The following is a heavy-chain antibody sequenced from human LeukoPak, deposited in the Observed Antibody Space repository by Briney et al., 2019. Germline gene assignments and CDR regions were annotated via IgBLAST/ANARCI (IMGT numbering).Heavy chain of an antibody. D-gene: IGHD4-23*01. CDR3: ARGLRWVDY. J-gene: IGHJ4*02. CDR2: IKQDGREK. Sequence: GGSLRLSCAASGFTFSNHWMSWGSQAPGKGLEWVANIKQDGREKYYVDSVKGRFTISRDNAKNSVYLQMNSLRVEDTAVYYCARGLRWVDYWGQGTLVTVSS. CDR1: GFTFSNHW. V-gene: IGHV3-7*01.